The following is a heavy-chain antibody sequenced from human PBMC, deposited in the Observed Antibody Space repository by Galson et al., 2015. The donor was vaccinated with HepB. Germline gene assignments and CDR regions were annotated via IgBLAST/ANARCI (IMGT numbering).Heavy chain of an antibody. CDR2: ISAYNGNT. D-gene: IGHD2-2*01. CDR3: ARDIYCSFTSCLRSWTKINL. CDR1: GYSFTNYG. J-gene: IGHJ4*02. V-gene: IGHV1-18*01. Sequence: SVKVSCKASGYSFTNYGLTWVRHAPGQGLQWMGWISAYNGNTHYSQKFQGRVTLTTDTSTNTAYMELRSLRPDDTAIYYCARDIYCSFTSCLRSWTKINLWGQGTLVTVSS.